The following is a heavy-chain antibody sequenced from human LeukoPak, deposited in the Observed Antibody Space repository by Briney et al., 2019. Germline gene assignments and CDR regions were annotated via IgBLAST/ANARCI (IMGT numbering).Heavy chain of an antibody. CDR1: GITFGSYW. V-gene: IGHV3-7*05. CDR2: IKQDGSQK. CDR3: ARDPTVTNFHDAFDI. Sequence: AGGSLRLSCAPSGITFGSYWMRWVPQAPGRGRECVATIKQDGSQKEYVDSVKGRFTISRDNAKNSLYLQMNSLRPEDTAVYYCARDPTVTNFHDAFDIWGQGTMVTVSS. J-gene: IGHJ3*02. D-gene: IGHD4-17*01.